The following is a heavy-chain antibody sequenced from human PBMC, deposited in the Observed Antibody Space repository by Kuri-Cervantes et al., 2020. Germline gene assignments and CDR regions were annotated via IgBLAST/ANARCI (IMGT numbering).Heavy chain of an antibody. V-gene: IGHV4-34*01. D-gene: IGHD4-17*01. CDR1: GGSFSGYY. CDR3: ARKGNYGDYFYAFDI. Sequence: AETLSLTCAVYGGSFSGYYLSWIRQPPGKGLEWIGGINHSGSTNYNPYLKSRVTISVDTSKNQISLKLSPVTAADTAVYYFARKGNYGDYFYAFDIWGQGTMVTVSS. J-gene: IGHJ3*02. CDR2: INHSGST.